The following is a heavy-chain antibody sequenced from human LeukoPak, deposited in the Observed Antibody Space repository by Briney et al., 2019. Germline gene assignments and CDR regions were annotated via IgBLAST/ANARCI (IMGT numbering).Heavy chain of an antibody. V-gene: IGHV4-38-2*02. CDR2: IYHSGST. CDR1: GYSISSGYY. Sequence: SETLSLTCTVSGYSISSGYYWGWIRQPPGKGLEWIGSIYHSGSTYYNPSLKSRVTISVDTSKNQFSLKLSSVTAADTAVYYCARDREYSSSCDYWGQGTLVTVSS. D-gene: IGHD6-13*01. J-gene: IGHJ4*02. CDR3: ARDREYSSSCDY.